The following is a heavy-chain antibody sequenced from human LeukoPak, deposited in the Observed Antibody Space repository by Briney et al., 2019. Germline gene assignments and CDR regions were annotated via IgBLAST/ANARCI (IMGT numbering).Heavy chain of an antibody. CDR1: GGSISSSSYY. CDR3: ARVRRDYGILTGYSHSLDY. CDR2: IYYSGST. V-gene: IGHV4-39*07. Sequence: PSETLSLTCTVSGGSISSSSYYWGWIRQPPGKGLEWIGSIYYSGSTYYNPSLKSRVTISVDTSKNQFSLKLSSVTAADTAVYYCARVRRDYGILTGYSHSLDYWGKGTTVTVSS. J-gene: IGHJ6*04. D-gene: IGHD3-9*01.